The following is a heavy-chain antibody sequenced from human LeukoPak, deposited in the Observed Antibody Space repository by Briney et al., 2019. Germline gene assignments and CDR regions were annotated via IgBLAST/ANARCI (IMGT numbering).Heavy chain of an antibody. Sequence: PGGSLRLSCAASGFTFSSYAMSWGRQAPGKGLEWVSLISGSGGTTYYADSVKGRFTISRDNSKNTLYLQMSSLRAEDTAVYYCAKDDCSGGSCYSSGNDAFDIWGQGTMVTVSS. CDR3: AKDDCSGGSCYSSGNDAFDI. V-gene: IGHV3-23*01. D-gene: IGHD2-15*01. J-gene: IGHJ3*02. CDR1: GFTFSSYA. CDR2: ISGSGGTT.